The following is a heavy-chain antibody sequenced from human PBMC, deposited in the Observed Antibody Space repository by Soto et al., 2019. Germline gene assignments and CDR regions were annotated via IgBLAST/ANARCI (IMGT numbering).Heavy chain of an antibody. Sequence: SETLSLTCAVSGYSISSSNWWGWIRQPPGKGLEWIGYIYYSGTTYYNPSLKSRVTMSVDTSRNQFSLKLSSVTAADTAVYYCARPARWDILTGYAQKDWFDPWGQGTLVTVSS. V-gene: IGHV4-28*01. J-gene: IGHJ5*02. CDR3: ARPARWDILTGYAQKDWFDP. D-gene: IGHD3-9*01. CDR1: GYSISSSNW. CDR2: IYYSGTT.